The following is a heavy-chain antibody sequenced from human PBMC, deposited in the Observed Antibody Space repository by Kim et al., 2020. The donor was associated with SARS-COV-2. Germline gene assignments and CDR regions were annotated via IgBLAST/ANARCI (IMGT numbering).Heavy chain of an antibody. D-gene: IGHD1-26*01. CDR3: ARVGSIRGGSPDHY. J-gene: IGHJ4*02. CDR2: IDRRSRTT. Sequence: GGSLRLSCAASGFVFSNYDMNWVRQAPGKGLEWISFIDRRSRTTIYGDSVRGRFTIFRDDAKNLVYLQMNNLRDEDAGVYYCARVGSIRGGSPDHYWGQGTLVTVSS. V-gene: IGHV3-48*02. CDR1: GFVFSNYD.